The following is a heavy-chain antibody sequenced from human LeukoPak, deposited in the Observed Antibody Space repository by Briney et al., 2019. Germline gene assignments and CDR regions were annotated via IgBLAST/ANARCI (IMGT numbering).Heavy chain of an antibody. J-gene: IGHJ5*02. V-gene: IGHV3-7*01. CDR2: IKQDGSEK. D-gene: IGHD3-3*01. Sequence: GGSLRLSCAASGFTFSSYWMSWVRQAPGKGLEWVANIKQDGSEKYYVDSVKGRFTISRDNAKNSLYLQMNSLRAEDTAVYYCAKGLLHDPSWFDPWGQGTLVTVSS. CDR3: AKGLLHDPSWFDP. CDR1: GFTFSSYW.